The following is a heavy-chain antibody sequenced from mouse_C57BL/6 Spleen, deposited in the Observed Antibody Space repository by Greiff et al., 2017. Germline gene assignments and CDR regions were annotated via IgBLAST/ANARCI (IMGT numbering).Heavy chain of an antibody. Sequence: VMLVESGPGLVAPSQSLSITCTVSGFSLTSYGVHWVRQPPGKGLEWLVVLWSDGSTNYNSALKSRLSLSKDNSKSQVFLKMNSLQTDDTAMYYCARHPSNWDWYFDVWGTGTTVTVSS. J-gene: IGHJ1*03. V-gene: IGHV2-6-1*01. CDR1: GFSLTSYG. D-gene: IGHD4-1*01. CDR2: LWSDGST. CDR3: ARHPSNWDWYFDV.